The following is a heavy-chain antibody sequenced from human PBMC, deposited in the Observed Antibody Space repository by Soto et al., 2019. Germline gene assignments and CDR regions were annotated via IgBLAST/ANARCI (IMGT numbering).Heavy chain of an antibody. CDR2: VYYNGIK. V-gene: IGHV4-30-4*01. D-gene: IGHD1-20*01. CDR3: ASGIKEGFAS. J-gene: IGHJ1*01. CDR1: GDSISSGDYY. Sequence: SEPLSLTCTVSGDSISSGDYYWSWIRQSPGKGLEWIAYVYYNGIKHYNPSLRSRVVISLDASKNQFFLNLTSVTAADAAVYSCASGIKEGFASWGQGTLVTVS.